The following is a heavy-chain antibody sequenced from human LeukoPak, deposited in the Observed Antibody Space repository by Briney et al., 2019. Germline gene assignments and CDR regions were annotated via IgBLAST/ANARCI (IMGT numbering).Heavy chain of an antibody. J-gene: IGHJ4*02. V-gene: IGHV4-61*02. Sequence: NPSQTLSLTCTVSGGSISSGSYYWSWIRQPAGKGLEWIGRIYTSGSTNYNPSLKSRVTISVDTSKNQFSLKLSSVTAADTAVYYCARDPYDSSGYYYSYFDYWGQGTLVTVSS. CDR1: GGSISSGSYY. CDR3: ARDPYDSSGYYYSYFDY. CDR2: IYTSGST. D-gene: IGHD3-22*01.